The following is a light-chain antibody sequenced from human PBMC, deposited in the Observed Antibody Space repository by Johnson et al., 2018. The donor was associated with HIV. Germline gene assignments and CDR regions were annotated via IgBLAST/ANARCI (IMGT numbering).Light chain of an antibody. Sequence: TQPPSVSAAPGQKVTISCSGSSSNIGNNFVSWYQQLPGTAPQLLIYDNNKRPSGIPDRFSGYKSGTSATLGITGLQPGVEADYYCGTWDSSLCAGGFFGTGTKVTVL. J-gene: IGLJ1*01. CDR3: GTWDSSLCAGGF. CDR2: DNN. CDR1: SSNIGNNF. V-gene: IGLV1-51*01.